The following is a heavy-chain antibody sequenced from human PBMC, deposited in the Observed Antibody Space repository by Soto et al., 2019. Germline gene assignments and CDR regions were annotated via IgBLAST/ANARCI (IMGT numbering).Heavy chain of an antibody. CDR1: GDSVTISDYY. CDR2: IHYSGST. CDR3: AAHDSGGYYAEY. Sequence: QLQLQESGPGLVKPSKTLSLTCTVSGDSVTISDYYWGWIRQPPGKGLEWIGSIHYSGSTYYNPSLKSRVTISGDTSKKQFSLKLTSVTAADAAVYYCAAHDSGGYYAEYWGQGTLVTVSA. V-gene: IGHV4-39*01. D-gene: IGHD3-22*01. J-gene: IGHJ4*02.